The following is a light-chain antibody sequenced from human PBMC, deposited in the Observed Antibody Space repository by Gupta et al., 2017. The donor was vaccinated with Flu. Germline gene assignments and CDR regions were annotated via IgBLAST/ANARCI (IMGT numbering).Light chain of an antibody. CDR1: QSVSSN. CDR2: RAS. J-gene: IGKJ2*03. CDR3: QQYNDWPPHS. Sequence: DIRMTQSPATLSVSPGERVTLSCRASQSVSSNLAWYQQKPGQAPRLLIYRASTRDTGIPDRFSGSGYGTEFTLTISSRQSEDFAVYYCQQYNDWPPHSFGQGTKLEIK. V-gene: IGKV3-15*01.